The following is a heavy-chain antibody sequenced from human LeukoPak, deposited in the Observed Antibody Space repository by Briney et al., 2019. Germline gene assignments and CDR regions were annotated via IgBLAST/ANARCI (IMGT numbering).Heavy chain of an antibody. D-gene: IGHD3-22*01. CDR2: TYSRSKWYN. J-gene: IGHJ3*02. CDR3: ARAEDYYDNSDYRLDAFDI. Sequence: SQTLSLTCAISGDSVSRNSAAWNWIRQSASRGLEWLGRTYSRSKWYNDYAVSVIGRITINPDTSTNQFSLQLHSVTPEDTAVYYCARAEDYYDNSDYRLDAFDIWGQGTMVTVSS. V-gene: IGHV6-1*01. CDR1: GDSVSRNSAA.